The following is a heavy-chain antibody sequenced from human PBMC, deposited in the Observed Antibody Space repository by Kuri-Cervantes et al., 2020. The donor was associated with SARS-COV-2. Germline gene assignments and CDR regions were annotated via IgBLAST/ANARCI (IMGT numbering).Heavy chain of an antibody. CDR1: DGSFSGYY. CDR3: ARQDTYYYDSSGPFDY. J-gene: IGHJ4*02. Sequence: SETLSLTCVVYDGSFSGYYWSWIRQPPGKGLGWIGSIYYSGSTYYNPSLKSRVTISVDTSKNQFSLKLSSVTAADTAVYYCARQDTYYYDSSGPFDYWGQGTLVPSPQ. V-gene: IGHV4-34*01. CDR2: IYYSGST. D-gene: IGHD3-22*01.